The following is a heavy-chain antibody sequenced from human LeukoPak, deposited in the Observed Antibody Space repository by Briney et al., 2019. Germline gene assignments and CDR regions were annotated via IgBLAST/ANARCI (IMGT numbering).Heavy chain of an antibody. Sequence: GGSLRLSCVASGFTVSSNYMSWVRQAPGKGLEWVSAIFSGGSTFYADSVTGRFAISRDNSKNTLYLQMNSLRAEDTALYYCARDRRYYDSSGYYFHWYFDLWGRGTLVTVSS. J-gene: IGHJ2*01. CDR2: IFSGGST. V-gene: IGHV3-53*01. CDR3: ARDRRYYDSSGYYFHWYFDL. CDR1: GFTVSSNY. D-gene: IGHD3-22*01.